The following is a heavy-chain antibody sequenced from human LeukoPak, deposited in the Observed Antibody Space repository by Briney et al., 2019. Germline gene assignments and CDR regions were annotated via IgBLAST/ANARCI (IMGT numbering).Heavy chain of an antibody. CDR1: GYTFTSYD. CDR3: AREGCSGGSCYYYYMDV. V-gene: IGHV1-8*03. D-gene: IGHD2-15*01. J-gene: IGHJ6*03. Sequence: GASVKVSCKASGYTFTSYDINWVRQATGQGLEWMGWMNPNSGNTGYAQKFQGRVTITRNTSISTAYMELSSLRSEDTAVYYCAREGCSGGSCYYYYMDVWGKGTTVTVSS. CDR2: MNPNSGNT.